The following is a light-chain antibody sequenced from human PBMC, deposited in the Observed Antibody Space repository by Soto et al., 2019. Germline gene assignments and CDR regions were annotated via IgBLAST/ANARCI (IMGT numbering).Light chain of an antibody. V-gene: IGKV3-15*01. CDR3: QQYVTSLTT. J-gene: IGKJ1*01. CDR1: QSVSSN. Sequence: EIVLAQSPGTLSLSPGERATLSCRASQSVSSNLAWYQQKPGQAPRLLIYGASTRATGIPARFSGSGSGTEFTLTISSLQSEDFAVYYCQQYVTSLTTFGQGTKVDI. CDR2: GAS.